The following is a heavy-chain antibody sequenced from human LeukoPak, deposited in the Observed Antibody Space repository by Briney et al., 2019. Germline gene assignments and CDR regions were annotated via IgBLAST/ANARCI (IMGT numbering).Heavy chain of an antibody. CDR1: GYTFTGYY. CDR2: INPNSGGT. D-gene: IGHD2-2*02. CDR3: ARAYCSSTSCYSGWFDP. Sequence: GASVKVSCKASGYTFTGYYMHWGRQAPGQGLEWMGWINPNSGGTNYAQKFQGRVTMTRDTSISTAYMELSRLRSDDTAVYYCARAYCSSTSCYSGWFDPWGQGTLVTVSS. J-gene: IGHJ5*02. V-gene: IGHV1-2*02.